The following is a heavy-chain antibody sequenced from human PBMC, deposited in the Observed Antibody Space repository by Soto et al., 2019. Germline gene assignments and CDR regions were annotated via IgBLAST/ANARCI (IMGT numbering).Heavy chain of an antibody. D-gene: IGHD3-3*01. CDR2: IYYSGST. J-gene: IGHJ6*02. V-gene: IGHV4-30-4*01. CDR1: GGSISSGDYY. Sequence: PSETLSLTCTVSGGSISSGDYYWSWIRQPPGKGLEWIGYIYYSGSTYYNPSLKSRVTISVDTSKNQFSLKLSSVTAADTAVYYCAREMNYDFWSGPYHYYYYGMDVWGQGTTVTVS. CDR3: AREMNYDFWSGPYHYYYYGMDV.